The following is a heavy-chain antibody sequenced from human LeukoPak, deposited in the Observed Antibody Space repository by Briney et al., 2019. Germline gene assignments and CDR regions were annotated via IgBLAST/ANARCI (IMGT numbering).Heavy chain of an antibody. V-gene: IGHV3-30-3*01. CDR2: ISYDGSNK. J-gene: IGHJ4*02. CDR1: GFTFSYYA. D-gene: IGHD3-22*01. CDR3: ARVLNYYDNSGYYFSY. Sequence: GGSLRLSCAASGFTFSYYAIHWVRQAPGKGLEWVAVISYDGSNKYYADSVKGRFTISRENSKNTLYLKMNSLRAEDTAVYYCARVLNYYDNSGYYFSYWGQGTLVTVSS.